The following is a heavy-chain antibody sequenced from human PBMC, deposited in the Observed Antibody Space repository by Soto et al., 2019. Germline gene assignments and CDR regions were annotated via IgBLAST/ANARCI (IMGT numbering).Heavy chain of an antibody. CDR3: ASDLAIAAAGYYYGMDV. D-gene: IGHD6-13*01. CDR1: GYTFTSYN. Sequence: ASVKVSCKASGYTFTSYNMHWVRQAPGQGLEWMGIINPSVGRTNYAQKFQGRVTITADASTSTAYMELSSLRSEDTAVYYCASDLAIAAAGYYYGMDVWGQGTTVTVSS. J-gene: IGHJ6*02. CDR2: INPSVGRT. V-gene: IGHV1-46*01.